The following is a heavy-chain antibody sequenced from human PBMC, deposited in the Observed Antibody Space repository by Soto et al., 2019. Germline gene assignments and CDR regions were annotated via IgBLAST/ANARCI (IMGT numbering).Heavy chain of an antibody. V-gene: IGHV3-23*01. D-gene: IGHD6-19*01. CDR3: AKDLCTYSSGSCYFDY. CDR2: ISCSGSST. J-gene: IGHJ4*02. CDR1: GVHCSSYS. Sequence: GGSLRRSCSAAGVHCSSYSMSWVRQAPGKGLEWVSTISCSGSSTYYADSVKGRFTISRDNSKNTLYLQMNTLRPEDTAAYYCAKDLCTYSSGSCYFDYWGQGTLVTVSS.